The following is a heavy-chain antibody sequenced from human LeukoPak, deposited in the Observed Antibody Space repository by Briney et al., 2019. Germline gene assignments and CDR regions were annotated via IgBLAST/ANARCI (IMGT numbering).Heavy chain of an antibody. CDR1: GFTFNNYA. CDR3: ARDYCIDGCPPGY. CDR2: ITSTSNDK. J-gene: IGHJ4*02. D-gene: IGHD2-15*01. Sequence: GGSLRLSCAASGFTFNNYAMSWARQAPGKGLEWVSSITSTSNDKYYADSVKGRFTVSRDNAKNSLYLQMNSLRAEDTAVHYCARDYCIDGCPPGYWGQGTRVTVST. V-gene: IGHV3-21*01.